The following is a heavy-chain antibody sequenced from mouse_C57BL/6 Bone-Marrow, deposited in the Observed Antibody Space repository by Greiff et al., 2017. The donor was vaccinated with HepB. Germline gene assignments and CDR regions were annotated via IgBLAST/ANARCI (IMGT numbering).Heavy chain of an antibody. CDR3: VRGGGYYDYDYFDY. Sequence: EVQLVESGGGLVQPKGSLKLSCAASGFTFNTYAMHWVRQAPGKGLEWVARIRSKSSNYATYYADSVKDRFTISRDDSQSMLYLQMNNLKTEDTAMYYCVRGGGYYDYDYFDYWGQGTTLTVSS. V-gene: IGHV10-3*01. CDR1: GFTFNTYA. CDR2: IRSKSSNYAT. J-gene: IGHJ2*01. D-gene: IGHD2-4*01.